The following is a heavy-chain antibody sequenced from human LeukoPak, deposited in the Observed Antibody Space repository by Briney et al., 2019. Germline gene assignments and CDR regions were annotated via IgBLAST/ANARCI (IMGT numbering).Heavy chain of an antibody. CDR3: ARVGGNVAAAGTVFDY. CDR2: INPNSGGT. D-gene: IGHD6-13*01. V-gene: IGHV1-2*02. CDR1: GYTFTGYY. J-gene: IGHJ4*02. Sequence: ASVKVSCKASGYTFTGYYMHWVRQAPGQGLEWMGWINPNSGGTNYAQKFQGRVTMTRDTSISTAYMELSRLRSDDTAVYYCARVGGNVAAAGTVFDYWGQGTLVTVSS.